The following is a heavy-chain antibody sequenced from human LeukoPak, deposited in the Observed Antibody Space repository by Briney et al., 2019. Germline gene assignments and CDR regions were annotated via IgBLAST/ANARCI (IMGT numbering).Heavy chain of an antibody. J-gene: IGHJ6*03. Sequence: PGGSLRLSCAASGFTFDDYAMHWVRQAPGKGLEWVSGISWNSGSIGYADSVKGRFTISRDNAKNSLYLQMNSLRAEDTALYYCAKGGFIAAAGRRDYYYYMDVWGKGTTVTVSS. D-gene: IGHD6-13*01. CDR3: AKGGFIAAAGRRDYYYYMDV. V-gene: IGHV3-9*01. CDR2: ISWNSGSI. CDR1: GFTFDDYA.